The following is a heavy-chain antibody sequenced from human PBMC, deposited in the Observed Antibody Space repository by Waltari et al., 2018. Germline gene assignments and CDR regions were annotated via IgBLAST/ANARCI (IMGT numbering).Heavy chain of an antibody. J-gene: IGHJ4*02. D-gene: IGHD2-15*01. CDR3: ARIGETKCSGGSCYSGDY. V-gene: IGHV1-2*06. CDR2: INPNSGGT. Sequence: QVQLVQSGAEVKKPGASVKVSCTASGYTFTGSYMHWVRQAPGQGLEWMGRINPNSGGTNYAQKFQGRVTMTRDTSISTAYMELSRLRSDDTAVYYCARIGETKCSGGSCYSGDYWGQGTLVTVSS. CDR1: GYTFTGSY.